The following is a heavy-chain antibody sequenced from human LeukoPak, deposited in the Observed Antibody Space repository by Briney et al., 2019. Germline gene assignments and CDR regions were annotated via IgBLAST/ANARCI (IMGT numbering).Heavy chain of an antibody. CDR3: AREERWVDTAIIDY. CDR2: ISGSGAST. J-gene: IGHJ4*02. CDR1: GFTFSSYA. V-gene: IGHV3-23*01. D-gene: IGHD5-18*01. Sequence: GGSLRLSCAASGFTFSSYAMTWVRQAPGKGLEWVSAISGSGASTYYADSVKGRFTISRDNSKNTLYLQMNSLRAEDTAVYYCAREERWVDTAIIDYWGREPWSPSPQ.